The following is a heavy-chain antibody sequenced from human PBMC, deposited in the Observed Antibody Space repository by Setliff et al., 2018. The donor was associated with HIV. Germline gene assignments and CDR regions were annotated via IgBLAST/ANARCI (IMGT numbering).Heavy chain of an antibody. CDR3: ARVYDSTGYYFDF. CDR2: IFHSGNT. V-gene: IGHV4-4*03. Sequence: PETLSLTCAVSGGSISSSNWWSWVRQSPGKGLEWIGEIFHSGNTNYNPSLKSRVTISIDKSKKQFSLKVTSVTAADTAVYYCARVYDSTGYYFDFWGQGTLVTVSS. CDR1: GGSISSSNW. J-gene: IGHJ4*02. D-gene: IGHD3-22*01.